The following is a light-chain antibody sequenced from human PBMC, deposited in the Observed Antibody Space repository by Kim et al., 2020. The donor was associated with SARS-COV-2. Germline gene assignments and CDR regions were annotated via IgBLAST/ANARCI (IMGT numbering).Light chain of an antibody. Sequence: GQSITIPCTGTSGDVGGYKLVSWHQQHPGKTPKLIIFDVSKRPSGVSNRFSGSKSGNTASLTISGLQAEDEADYYCCSYASRTTWVFGGGTQLTVL. CDR2: DVS. CDR1: SGDVGGYKL. V-gene: IGLV2-23*02. J-gene: IGLJ3*02. CDR3: CSYASRTTWV.